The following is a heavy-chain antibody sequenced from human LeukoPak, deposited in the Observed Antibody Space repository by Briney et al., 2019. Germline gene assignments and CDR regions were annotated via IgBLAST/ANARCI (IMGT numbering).Heavy chain of an antibody. CDR2: IRYDGNSK. J-gene: IGHJ4*02. D-gene: IGHD3-22*01. CDR3: AKDFSVYYYDSRVFDY. Sequence: GGSLRLSCAASGFTFSSYGMHWVRQAPGKGLEWVAFIRYDGNSKYYADSVKGRFTISRDNSKNTLYLQMNSLRAEDTAVYYCAKDFSVYYYDSRVFDYWGQGTLVTVSS. CDR1: GFTFSSYG. V-gene: IGHV3-30*02.